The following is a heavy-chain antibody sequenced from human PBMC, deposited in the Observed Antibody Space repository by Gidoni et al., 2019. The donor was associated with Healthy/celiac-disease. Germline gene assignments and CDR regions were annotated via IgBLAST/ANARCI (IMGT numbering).Heavy chain of an antibody. CDR3: SREPSSCWNENYFDF. CDR1: GYTFTSYG. CDR2: ISAYHGNT. V-gene: IGHV1-18*01. J-gene: IGHJ4*02. D-gene: IGHD6-19*01. Sequence: QVQLVQSGAEVKKPGASVKVSCKASGYTFTSYGISWVRPAPGPGLEWMGWISAYHGNTNHSPELPGRVTMTPDPSTGTAYIELRSLRSYGTAVYYWSREPSSCWNENYFDFWGQGTLVTLSS.